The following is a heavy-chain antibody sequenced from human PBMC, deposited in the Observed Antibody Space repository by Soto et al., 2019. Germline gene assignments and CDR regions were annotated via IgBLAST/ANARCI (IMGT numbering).Heavy chain of an antibody. V-gene: IGHV1-69*06. CDR2: IIPIFGTA. CDR1: GGTFSSYA. CDR3: ARILDEIVVEGDAFDI. D-gene: IGHD3-22*01. Sequence: QVQLVQSGAEVKKPGSSVKVSCKASGGTFSSYAISWVRQAPGQGLEWMGGIIPIFGTANYAQKFQGRVTITADKSTSTAYMELSRLRSEDTAVYYCARILDEIVVEGDAFDIWGQGTMVTLSS. J-gene: IGHJ3*02.